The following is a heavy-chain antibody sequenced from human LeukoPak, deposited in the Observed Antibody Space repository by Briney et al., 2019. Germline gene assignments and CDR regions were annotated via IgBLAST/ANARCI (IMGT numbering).Heavy chain of an antibody. V-gene: IGHV3-53*01. Sequence: GGSLRLSCAASGFTVSSNYMSWVRQAPGKGLEWISIIYSVGSTYYADSVKGRFTISRDNSKNTLYLQINSLRAEDTAVYYCAGSGWLRFFDYWGQGTLVTVSS. CDR3: AGSGWLRFFDY. J-gene: IGHJ4*02. CDR2: IYSVGST. D-gene: IGHD5-12*01. CDR1: GFTVSSNY.